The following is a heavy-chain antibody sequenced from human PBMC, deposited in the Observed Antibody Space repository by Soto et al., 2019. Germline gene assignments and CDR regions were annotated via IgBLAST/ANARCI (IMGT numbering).Heavy chain of an antibody. Sequence: EVLLVESGGGLVQPGGSMRLACAASGLTLSHYWMHWVRQVPGKGLVWVAEIGNDERNIRTSYADSVKGRFTVSRDDAKNTLYLQMNSLRGDDTAVYYCASLSAPDDFWGQGAQVTVSS. CDR1: GLTLSHYW. D-gene: IGHD6-25*01. J-gene: IGHJ4*02. CDR3: ASLSAPDDF. V-gene: IGHV3-74*01. CDR2: IGNDERNI.